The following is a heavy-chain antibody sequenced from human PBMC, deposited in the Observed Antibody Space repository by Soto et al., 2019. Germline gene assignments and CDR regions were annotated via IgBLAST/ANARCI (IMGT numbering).Heavy chain of an antibody. V-gene: IGHV4-30-4*01. CDR3: ATTNGAYSYDSVS. CDR1: GDSINNYDHF. Sequence: QVQLQESGPGLVKPSETLSLTCTVSGDSINNYDHFWTWIRRKPGEGLEWIGYVYYSGATYYSPSLTTRVSISLHRSQNVFSLQLTSVPAADSAVYYCATTNGAYSYDSVSCGQGTLVTVSS. CDR2: VYYSGAT. D-gene: IGHD3-22*01. J-gene: IGHJ5*02.